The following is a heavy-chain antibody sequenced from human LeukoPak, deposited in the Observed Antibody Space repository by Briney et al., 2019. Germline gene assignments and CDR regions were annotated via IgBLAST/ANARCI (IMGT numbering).Heavy chain of an antibody. V-gene: IGHV4-31*03. J-gene: IGHJ5*02. CDR3: ARDNRHSWFGP. Sequence: SQTLSLTCTVSGGSISSGGYYWSWIRQHPGKGLEWIGYIYYSGSTYYNPSLRSRLTISVDTSKNQFSLKLSSVTAADTAVYYCARDNRHSWFGPWGQGTLVTVSS. D-gene: IGHD1-14*01. CDR1: GGSISSGGYY. CDR2: IYYSGST.